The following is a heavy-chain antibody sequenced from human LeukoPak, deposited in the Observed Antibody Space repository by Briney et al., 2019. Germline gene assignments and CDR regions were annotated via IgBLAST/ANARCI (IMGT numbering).Heavy chain of an antibody. D-gene: IGHD3-22*01. CDR2: IYTTGDT. Sequence: PSETLSLTCSVSGASITSGGYYWSWIRQPAGNGLEWLGRIYTTGDTDYNPSLKGRLSISLDMSKNHFSLRLSFVTAADTAVYYCARDWRDSSGKFPNDAFDIWGQGTMVTVSS. V-gene: IGHV4-61*02. CDR3: ARDWRDSSGKFPNDAFDI. J-gene: IGHJ3*02. CDR1: GASITSGGYY.